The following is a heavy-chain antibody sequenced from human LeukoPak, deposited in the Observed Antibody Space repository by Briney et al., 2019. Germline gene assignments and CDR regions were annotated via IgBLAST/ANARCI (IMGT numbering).Heavy chain of an antibody. Sequence: ASVKVSCKASGYTFTSYDINWVRQATGQGLEWMGWMNPNSGNTGYAQKFQGRVTMTRNTSISTAYMELTRLRSDDTAVYYCAIPTPDYYGSGSYSGYYYYYMDVWGKGTTVTVSS. CDR2: MNPNSGNT. CDR3: AIPTPDYYGSGSYSGYYYYYMDV. D-gene: IGHD3-10*01. V-gene: IGHV1-8*01. CDR1: GYTFTSYD. J-gene: IGHJ6*03.